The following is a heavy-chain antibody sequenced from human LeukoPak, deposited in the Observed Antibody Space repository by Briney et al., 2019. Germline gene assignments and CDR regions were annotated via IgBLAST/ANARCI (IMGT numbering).Heavy chain of an antibody. CDR1: GFSVRSNH. D-gene: IGHD2-21*02. J-gene: IGHJ4*02. Sequence: GGSLRLSCAASGFSVRSNHMYWVRQAPGKGLEWVSVIYNGGGTYYADSVKGRFTISRDNAKNSLYLQMNSLRAEDTALYYCARAYCGGDCYSETATAFDYWGQGTLVTVSS. V-gene: IGHV3-53*01. CDR3: ARAYCGGDCYSETATAFDY. CDR2: IYNGGGT.